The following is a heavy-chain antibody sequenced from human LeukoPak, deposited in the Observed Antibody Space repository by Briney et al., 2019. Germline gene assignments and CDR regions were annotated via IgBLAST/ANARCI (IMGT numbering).Heavy chain of an antibody. D-gene: IGHD2-21*01. J-gene: IGHJ2*01. CDR2: ISASGST. CDR3: ATNPVISYWYFDF. V-gene: IGHV4-61*10. CDR1: GGSISSGSYY. Sequence: SETLSLTCTVSGGSISSGSYYWSWIRQPAGKGLEWIGHISASGSTNYNPSLKSRVTLSVDTSKNQFSLKLNSVTAADAAVYYCATNPVISYWYFDFWGRGTLVTVSS.